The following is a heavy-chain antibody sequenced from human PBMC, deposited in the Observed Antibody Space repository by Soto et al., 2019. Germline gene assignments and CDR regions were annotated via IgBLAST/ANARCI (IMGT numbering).Heavy chain of an antibody. V-gene: IGHV4-30-4*01. CDR3: ARDRRRSGPLDY. Sequence: SETLSVTCTVSGGSISSGDYYWSWIRQPPGKGLEWIGYIYYSGSTYYNPSLKSRVTISVDTSKNQFSLKLSSVTAADTAVYYCARDRRRSGPLDYWGQGTLVTVSS. CDR2: IYYSGST. J-gene: IGHJ4*02. D-gene: IGHD3-10*01. CDR1: GGSISSGDYY.